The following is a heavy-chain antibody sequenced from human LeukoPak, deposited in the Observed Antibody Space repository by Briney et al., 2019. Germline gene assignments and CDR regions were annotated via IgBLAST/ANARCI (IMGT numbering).Heavy chain of an antibody. D-gene: IGHD6-19*01. J-gene: IGHJ4*02. CDR1: GFTFSSYW. Sequence: GGSLRLSCTVSGFTFSSYWMHWVRQGPGKGLVWVSRISGDESTTNYADSVKGRFTIFRDNAKNTLFLQMNSLRVEDTAVYYCARTVAVAGTIAVDYWGQGTLVTVSS. CDR3: ARTVAVAGTIAVDY. V-gene: IGHV3-74*01. CDR2: ISGDESTT.